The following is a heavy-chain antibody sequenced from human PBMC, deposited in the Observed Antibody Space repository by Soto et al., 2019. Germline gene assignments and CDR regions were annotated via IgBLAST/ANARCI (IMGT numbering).Heavy chain of an antibody. CDR3: ARFAEPAVRRDSDHYYKDV. V-gene: IGHV4-31*03. Sequence: SETLSLTCSVSGDSINSVGYYWYLIRQHPGEGLEYMGYVYYNGRTSYNPSLKSRISISLDTSQNQVSLKLTSVTAADTAVYYCARFAEPAVRRDSDHYYKDVWGKGTSVTVSS. D-gene: IGHD2-2*01. CDR1: GDSINSVGYY. J-gene: IGHJ6*03. CDR2: VYYNGRT.